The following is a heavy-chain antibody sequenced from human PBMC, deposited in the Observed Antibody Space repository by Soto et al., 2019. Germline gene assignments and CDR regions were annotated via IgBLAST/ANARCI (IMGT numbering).Heavy chain of an antibody. CDR2: ISGSGGST. CDR1: GFTFSSYA. V-gene: IGHV3-23*01. D-gene: IGHD4-17*01. CDR3: AKIDIDDYGDYVYFDY. Sequence: GGSLRLSCAASGFTFSSYAMSWVRQAPGKGLEWVSAISGSGGSTYYADSVKGRFTISRDNSKNTLYLQMNSLRAEDTAVYYCAKIDIDDYGDYVYFDYWGQGTLVTVSS. J-gene: IGHJ4*02.